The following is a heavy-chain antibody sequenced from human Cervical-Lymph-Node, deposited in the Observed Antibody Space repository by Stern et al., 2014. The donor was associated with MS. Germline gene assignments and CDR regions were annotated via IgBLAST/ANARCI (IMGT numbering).Heavy chain of an antibody. Sequence: EVQLVESGGGLVQPGRSLRLSCAASGFTFDDYYMHWVRHAPGQGLELVSGISWNSGDIGYADAVQGRFTISRDNAKNSLYLQMNSLRAEDTALYYCAKDIDWRQSCGMDVWGQGTTVIVSS. CDR1: GFTFDDYY. V-gene: IGHV3-9*01. CDR2: ISWNSGDI. CDR3: AKDIDWRQSCGMDV. D-gene: IGHD2-21*01. J-gene: IGHJ6*02.